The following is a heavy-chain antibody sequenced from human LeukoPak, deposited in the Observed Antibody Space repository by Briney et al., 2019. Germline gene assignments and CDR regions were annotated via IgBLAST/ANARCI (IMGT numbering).Heavy chain of an antibody. J-gene: IGHJ4*02. CDR1: GFSFSSYT. CDR2: ISGSGGST. D-gene: IGHD5-18*01. CDR3: AKCGYSYGYREDY. Sequence: GGSLRLSCATSGFSFSSYTMNWVRQAPGQGLEWVSAISGSGGSTYYADSVKGRFTISRDNSKNTLYLQMNSLRAEDTAVYYCAKCGYSYGYREDYWGQGTLVTVSS. V-gene: IGHV3-23*01.